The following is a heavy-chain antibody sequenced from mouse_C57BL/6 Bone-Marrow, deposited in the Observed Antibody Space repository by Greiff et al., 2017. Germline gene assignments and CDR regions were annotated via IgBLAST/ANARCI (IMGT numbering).Heavy chain of an antibody. CDR2: IRNKANGYTT. CDR3: ARIYGNPYYYAMDY. Sequence: EVHLVESGGGLVQPGVSLSLSCAASGFTFTDYYMSWVRQPPGKALEWLGFIRNKANGYTTEYSASVKGRFTISRDNSQSILYLQMNALRAEDSATYYCARIYGNPYYYAMDYWGQGTSVTVSS. V-gene: IGHV7-3*01. J-gene: IGHJ4*01. D-gene: IGHD2-1*01. CDR1: GFTFTDYY.